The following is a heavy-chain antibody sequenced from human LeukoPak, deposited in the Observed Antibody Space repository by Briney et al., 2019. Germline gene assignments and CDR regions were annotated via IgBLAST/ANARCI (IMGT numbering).Heavy chain of an antibody. CDR3: AAVPAAIQWFTLDY. CDR2: IYYSGSA. Sequence: SETLSLTCTVSGGSISSYYWSWIRQPPGKGLEWIGYIYYSGSANYNPSLKSRVTISVDTSKNQFSLKLSSVTAADTAVYYCAAVPAAIQWFTLDYWGQGTLVTVSS. J-gene: IGHJ4*02. V-gene: IGHV4-59*01. CDR1: GGSISSYY. D-gene: IGHD2-2*02.